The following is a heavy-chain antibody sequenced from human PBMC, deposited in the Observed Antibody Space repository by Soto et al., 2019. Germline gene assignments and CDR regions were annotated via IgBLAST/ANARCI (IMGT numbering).Heavy chain of an antibody. D-gene: IGHD2-2*01. CDR2: IYPGDSDT. J-gene: IGHJ6*02. CDR3: ARGYCSSTSCYGLTGGPAYYYYGMDV. CDR1: GYSFTSYW. Sequence: GESLKISCKGSGYSFTSYWIGWVRQMPGKGLEWMGIIYPGDSDTRYSPSFQGQVTISADKSISTTYLQWSSLKASDTAMYYCARGYCSSTSCYGLTGGPAYYYYGMDVWGQGTTVTVSS. V-gene: IGHV5-51*01.